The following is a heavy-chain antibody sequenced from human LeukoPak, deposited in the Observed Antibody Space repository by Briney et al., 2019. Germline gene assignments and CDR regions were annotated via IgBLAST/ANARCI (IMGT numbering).Heavy chain of an antibody. CDR1: GFTFSSYA. J-gene: IGHJ4*02. V-gene: IGHV3-23*01. Sequence: PGGSLRLSCAASGFTFSSYAMGWVSQAPGKGLEWVSAISGSGGSTYYADSVKGRFTISRDNSKNTLYLQMNSLRAEDTAVYYCAKAQQWPRYFDYWGQGTLVTVSS. CDR3: AKAQQWPRYFDY. D-gene: IGHD6-19*01. CDR2: ISGSGGST.